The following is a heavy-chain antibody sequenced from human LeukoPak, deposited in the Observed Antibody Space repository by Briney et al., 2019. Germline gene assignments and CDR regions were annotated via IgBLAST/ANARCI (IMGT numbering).Heavy chain of an antibody. V-gene: IGHV3-23*01. J-gene: IGHJ4*02. D-gene: IGHD2-15*01. Sequence: GGSLRLSCAASGFTFSSYAMSWVRQAPGKGLEWVSAISGSGSSIYYANSVKGRFTISRDNSKNTLYLQVNSLRAEDTAVYYCASHCSGGSCYFWGQGTLVSVSS. CDR1: GFTFSSYA. CDR3: ASHCSGGSCYF. CDR2: ISGSGSSI.